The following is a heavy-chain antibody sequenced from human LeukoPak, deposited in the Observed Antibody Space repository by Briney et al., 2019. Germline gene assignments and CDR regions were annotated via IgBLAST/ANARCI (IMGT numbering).Heavy chain of an antibody. Sequence: SETLSLTCTVSGGSISSYYWIWIRQSAGKGLEWIGRIYTSGSTNYNPSLKSRVTISVDTSKNQLFLKLNSVTASDPAVYYCERDDSSGYAVFDYWGQGTLVTVSS. V-gene: IGHV4-4*07. CDR3: ERDDSSGYAVFDY. D-gene: IGHD3-22*01. CDR2: IYTSGST. CDR1: GGSISSYY. J-gene: IGHJ4*02.